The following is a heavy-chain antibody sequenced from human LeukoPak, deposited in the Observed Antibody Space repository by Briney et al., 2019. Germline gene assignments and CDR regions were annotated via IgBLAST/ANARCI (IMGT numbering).Heavy chain of an antibody. D-gene: IGHD3-10*01. CDR1: GGSFSGYY. CDR2: INHSGST. Sequence: PSETLSLTCAVYGGSFSGYYWSWIRQPPGKGLEWIGEINHSGSTNYNPSLKSGVTISVDTSKNQFSLKLSSVTAADTAVYYCARGKLSQITMVRGVTYWFDPWGQGTLVTVSS. J-gene: IGHJ5*02. V-gene: IGHV4-34*01. CDR3: ARGKLSQITMVRGVTYWFDP.